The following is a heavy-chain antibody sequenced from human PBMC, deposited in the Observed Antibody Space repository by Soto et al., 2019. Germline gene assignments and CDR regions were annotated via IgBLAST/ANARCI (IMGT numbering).Heavy chain of an antibody. CDR3: CMEREPYNWFDP. CDR2: IIGSGGTT. J-gene: IGHJ5*02. D-gene: IGHD1-1*01. Sequence: GGSLRLSCTASGFIFRNYVMTWVRQAPGKGLEWVSSIIGSGGTTYYADSVKGRFTISRDNSKNTLFLQINSLRAEDTAVYYCCMEREPYNWFDPWGQGTLVTVSS. CDR1: GFIFRNYV. V-gene: IGHV3-23*01.